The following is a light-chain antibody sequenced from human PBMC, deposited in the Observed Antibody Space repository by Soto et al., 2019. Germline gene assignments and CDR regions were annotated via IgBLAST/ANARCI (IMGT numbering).Light chain of an antibody. V-gene: IGKV3-15*01. Sequence: EIVMTLSPATLSVSPGERASLSCRASQSISRNLAWYQHNPGQAPRLLIYAASTRATGIPARFSGSGSGTEFTLTISSLQSEDFAVYYCQQYNTWPPITFGQGTRLEI. J-gene: IGKJ5*01. CDR2: AAS. CDR3: QQYNTWPPIT. CDR1: QSISRN.